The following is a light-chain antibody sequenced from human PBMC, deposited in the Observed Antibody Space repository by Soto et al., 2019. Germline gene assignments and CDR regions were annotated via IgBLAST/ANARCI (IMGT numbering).Light chain of an antibody. CDR1: QSISSW. CDR3: QQYNSYSP. V-gene: IGKV1-5*01. CDR2: DAS. J-gene: IGKJ1*01. Sequence: DIQMTQSPSTLSASVGDRVTITCRASQSISSWLAWYQQEPGKAPKLLIYDASILESGVPSRFSGSGSGTEFTLTISSLQPDDFATYYCQQYNSYSPFGQGTKVDI.